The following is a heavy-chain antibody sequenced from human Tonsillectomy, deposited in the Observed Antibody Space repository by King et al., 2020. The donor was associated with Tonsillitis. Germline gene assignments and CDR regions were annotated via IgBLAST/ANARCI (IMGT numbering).Heavy chain of an antibody. CDR3: ARVVLPEEGGWYYYSMDV. V-gene: IGHV3-48*02. J-gene: IGHJ6*02. D-gene: IGHD6-19*01. CDR1: GFTFSSYS. CDR2: ISRSSSIK. Sequence: VQLVESGGGLVQPGGSLRLSCAASGFTFSSYSMNWVRQAPGKGLEWVSYISRSSSIKYYADSVKGRFTISRDNAKNSLYLQTNSLRDEDTAVYYCARVVLPEEGGWYYYSMDVWGQGTTVTVSS.